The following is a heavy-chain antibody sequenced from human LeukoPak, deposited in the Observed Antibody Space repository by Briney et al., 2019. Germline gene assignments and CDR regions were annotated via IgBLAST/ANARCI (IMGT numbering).Heavy chain of an antibody. CDR1: GFTLSSHW. D-gene: IGHD3-10*01. V-gene: IGHV3-23*01. J-gene: IGHJ4*02. CDR3: ARKAGYYYGSGDY. Sequence: GGSLRLSCEASGFTLSSHWMSWVRQAPGKGLEWVSSIGGSGGSTYYADSVKGRFAISRDNSKNTLYLQMNSLRAEDTAVYYCARKAGYYYGSGDYWGQGTLVTVSS. CDR2: IGGSGGST.